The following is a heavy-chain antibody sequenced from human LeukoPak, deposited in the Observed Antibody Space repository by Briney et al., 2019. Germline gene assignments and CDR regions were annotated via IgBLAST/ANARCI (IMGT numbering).Heavy chain of an antibody. CDR3: ARGDSSSWYYFDY. J-gene: IGHJ4*02. V-gene: IGHV4-39*07. D-gene: IGHD6-13*01. Sequence: SETLSLTCTVAGDSISSTSYFRGWIRQPPGKGLEWIGSIYYSGSTNYNPSLKSRVTISVDKSKNQFSLKLSSVTAADTAVYYCARGDSSSWYYFDYWGQGTLVTVPS. CDR1: GDSISSTSYF. CDR2: IYYSGST.